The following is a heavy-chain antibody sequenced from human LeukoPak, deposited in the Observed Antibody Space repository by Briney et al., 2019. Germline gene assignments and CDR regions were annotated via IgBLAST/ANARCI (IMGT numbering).Heavy chain of an antibody. D-gene: IGHD1-14*01. CDR3: TRDRSRAEDD. CDR1: GFTFSNYW. V-gene: IGHV3-7*01. CDR2: INQGGSDK. J-gene: IGHJ4*02. Sequence: GGSLRLSCVVSGFTFSNYWMDWVRQAPGKGLEWVANINQGGSDKYYVDSVKGRFTISRDNANNLLYLQMNSPRGEDTAVYYCTRDRSRAEDDWGQGTLVTVSS.